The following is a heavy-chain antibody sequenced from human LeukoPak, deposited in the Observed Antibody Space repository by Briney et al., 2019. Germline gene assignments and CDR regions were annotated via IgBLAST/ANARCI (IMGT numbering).Heavy chain of an antibody. CDR2: ISAYNGNT. Sequence: ASVKVSCKASGYTFTSYGISWVRQAPGQGLEWMGWISAYNGNTNYAQKLQGRVTMTTDTSTSTAYMELRSLRSDDTAVYYCASPSYNWNYQSDYYYGMDVWGQGTTVTVSS. J-gene: IGHJ6*02. V-gene: IGHV1-18*01. CDR3: ASPSYNWNYQSDYYYGMDV. CDR1: GYTFTSYG. D-gene: IGHD1-7*01.